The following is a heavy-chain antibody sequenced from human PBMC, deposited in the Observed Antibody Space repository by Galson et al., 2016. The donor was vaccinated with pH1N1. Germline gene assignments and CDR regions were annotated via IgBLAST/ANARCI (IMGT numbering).Heavy chain of an antibody. CDR3: AHNIEWELGAYFDY. V-gene: IGHV2-5*02. CDR1: GFSFTTSGVG. D-gene: IGHD1-26*01. CDR2: IYWDDDK. Sequence: PALVKPTQTLTLTCTFSGFSFTTSGVGVGWIRQPPGKALEWLALIYWDDDKRYSPSLKSRLTITKDTSKNQVVLTMTNMDPVDTATYYCAHNIEWELGAYFDYWGQGTLVTVSS. J-gene: IGHJ4*02.